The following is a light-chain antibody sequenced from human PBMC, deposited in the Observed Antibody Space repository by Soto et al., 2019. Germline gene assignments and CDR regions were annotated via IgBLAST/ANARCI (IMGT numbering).Light chain of an antibody. CDR2: EVS. CDR1: SSDIGGYNY. Sequence: QSALPQPASVSGSPGQSITISCTGTSSDIGGYNYVSWYQQYPGNAPKLMIYEVSNRPSGVSSRFSGSKSGNTASLTISGLQADDEADYYCSSFTSTNTWVFGGGTKLTVL. CDR3: SSFTSTNTWV. J-gene: IGLJ3*02. V-gene: IGLV2-14*01.